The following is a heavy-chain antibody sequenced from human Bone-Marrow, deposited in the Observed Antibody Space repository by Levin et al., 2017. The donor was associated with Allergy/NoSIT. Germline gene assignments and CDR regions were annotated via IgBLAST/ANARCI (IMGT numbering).Heavy chain of an antibody. V-gene: IGHV3-48*01. Sequence: GGSLRLSCAASGFTFSSYSMNWVRQAPGKGLEWISFIDSSTVYYAESVKGRFTISRDNVKKSLFLQMNSLRAEDTAGYYCARLTTMTNPDFDYWGRGTLVTVSS. J-gene: IGHJ4*02. CDR2: IDSSTV. D-gene: IGHD4-17*01. CDR1: GFTFSSYS. CDR3: ARLTTMTNPDFDY.